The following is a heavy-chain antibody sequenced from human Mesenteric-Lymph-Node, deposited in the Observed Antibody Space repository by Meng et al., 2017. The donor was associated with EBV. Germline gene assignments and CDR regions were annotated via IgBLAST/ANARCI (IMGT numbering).Heavy chain of an antibody. CDR1: GSDFSSSA. J-gene: IGHJ4*02. D-gene: IGHD1-26*01. CDR2: IRGSGRST. CDR3: AALVGASGAFDY. V-gene: IGHV3-23*01. Sequence: EGHGLGCGGVMVQPCGSLRLSCAVSGSDFSSSAMSWVRQAPGKGLEWISAIRGSGRSTSYTDSVKGRFTISRDNSKNTLYLQMKGLRGEDTAIYYCAALVGASGAFDYWGQGTLVTVSS.